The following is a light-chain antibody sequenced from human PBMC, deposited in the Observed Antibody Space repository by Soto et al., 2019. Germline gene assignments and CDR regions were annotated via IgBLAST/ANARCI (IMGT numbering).Light chain of an antibody. J-gene: IGLJ1*01. CDR2: SNN. V-gene: IGLV1-47*02. Sequence: QSVLTQPPSASGTPGQRVTISCSGSSSNIGSNYVYWYQQLPGTAPKLLIYSNNQRPSGVLDRFSGSKSGTSASLAISGLRSEDEADYDCAAWDYSLSAPYVFGTGTKLTVL. CDR3: AAWDYSLSAPYV. CDR1: SSNIGSNY.